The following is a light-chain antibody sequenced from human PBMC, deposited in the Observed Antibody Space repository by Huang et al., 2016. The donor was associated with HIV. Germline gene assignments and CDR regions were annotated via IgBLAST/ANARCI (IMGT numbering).Light chain of an antibody. CDR3: QQYYITPPA. Sequence: DIVMTQSPDSLAVSLGERATINCKSSQSVLYRSNNKNYLAWYQQKPGQPPKLLIYWASTRESGVPDRVSGSGSGTDFTLTISSLQAEDVAIYYCQQYYITPPAFGQGTKVEIK. V-gene: IGKV4-1*01. J-gene: IGKJ1*01. CDR1: QSVLYRSNNKNY. CDR2: WAS.